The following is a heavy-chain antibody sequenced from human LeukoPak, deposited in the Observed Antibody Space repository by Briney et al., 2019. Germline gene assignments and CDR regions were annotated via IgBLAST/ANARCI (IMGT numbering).Heavy chain of an antibody. CDR2: IYPGDSDT. CDR3: ARKRYCSSTSCYGMNV. D-gene: IGHD2-2*01. V-gene: IGHV5-51*01. J-gene: IGHJ6*02. Sequence: GESLKISCKGSGYSFTSYRIGWVRQMPGKGLEWMGIIYPGDSDTRYSPSFQGQVTISADKSISTAYLQWSSLKASDTAMYYCARKRYCSSTSCYGMNVWGQGTTVTVSS. CDR1: GYSFTSYR.